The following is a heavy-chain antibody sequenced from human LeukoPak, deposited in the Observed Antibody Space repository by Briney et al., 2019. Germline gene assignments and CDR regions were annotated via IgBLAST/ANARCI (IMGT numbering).Heavy chain of an antibody. Sequence: SETLSLTCSVSGYSISSGYYWGWIRQPPGKGLQWIGTIYHSGSTFYNPSLKSRVTISVDTSKNQFSLRLTSVIAADTAVYYCARGQARLAWFDPWGQGTLVTVSS. CDR3: ARGQARLAWFDP. J-gene: IGHJ5*02. CDR2: IYHSGST. V-gene: IGHV4-38-2*02. D-gene: IGHD6-19*01. CDR1: GYSISSGYY.